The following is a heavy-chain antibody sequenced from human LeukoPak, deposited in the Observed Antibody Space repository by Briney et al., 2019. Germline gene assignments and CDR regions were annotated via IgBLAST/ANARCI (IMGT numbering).Heavy chain of an antibody. D-gene: IGHD6-13*01. Sequence: SETLSLTCTVSGYSISSGYYWGWIRQPPGKGLDWIGSIYYSGTTYYNPSLKSRVTISVDTSKNQFSLKLSSVTAADTAVYYCARLGIAAAGSRFFDYWGQGTLATVSS. V-gene: IGHV4-38-2*02. J-gene: IGHJ4*02. CDR3: ARLGIAAAGSRFFDY. CDR2: IYYSGTT. CDR1: GYSISSGYY.